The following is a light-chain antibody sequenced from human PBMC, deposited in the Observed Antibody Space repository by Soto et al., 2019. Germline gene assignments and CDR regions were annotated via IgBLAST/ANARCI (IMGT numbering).Light chain of an antibody. V-gene: IGKV3-11*01. J-gene: IGKJ1*01. CDR3: XXXXXXXXXX. CDR2: DAS. CDR1: QSVSSY. Sequence: EIVLTQSPATLSLSPGERATLSCRASQSVSSYLAWYQQKPGQAPRLLIYDASNRATGIPARFSGSGSGTDFTLTISSLEPXXXXXXXXXXXXXXXXXXXGQGTKVEIK.